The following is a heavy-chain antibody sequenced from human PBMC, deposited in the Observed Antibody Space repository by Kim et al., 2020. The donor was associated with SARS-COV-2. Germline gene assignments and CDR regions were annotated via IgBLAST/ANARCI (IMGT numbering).Heavy chain of an antibody. J-gene: IGHJ6*02. CDR1: GGTFSSYA. D-gene: IGHD2-15*01. Sequence: SVKVSCKASGGTFSSYAISWVRQAPGQGLEWMGGIIPIFGTANYAQKFQGRVTITADESTSTAYMELSSLRSEDTAVYYCARGAVVVAATLHDYYYGMDVWGQGTTVTVSS. V-gene: IGHV1-69*13. CDR3: ARGAVVVAATLHDYYYGMDV. CDR2: IIPIFGTA.